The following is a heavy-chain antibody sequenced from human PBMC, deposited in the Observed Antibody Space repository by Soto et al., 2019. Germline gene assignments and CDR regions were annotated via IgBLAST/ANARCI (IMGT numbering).Heavy chain of an antibody. D-gene: IGHD3-16*01. CDR2: ITGSGSTT. V-gene: IGHV3-23*01. J-gene: IGHJ4*02. CDR3: ARRGGALGY. Sequence: EVQLMESGGGLVQPGGSLRLSCAGSGFTFSSYAMSWVRQAPGKGLEWVSVITGSGSTTYYADSVKGRFTISRANSKNTLYLQMNSLRAEDTAVYYCARRGGALGYWGQGTLVTVSS. CDR1: GFTFSSYA.